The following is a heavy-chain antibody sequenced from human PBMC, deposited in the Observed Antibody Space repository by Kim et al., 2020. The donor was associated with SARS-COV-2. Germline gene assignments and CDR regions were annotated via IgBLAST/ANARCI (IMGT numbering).Heavy chain of an antibody. Sequence: ASVKVSCKASGYTFTNYDITWVRQAPGQGLQWLGWISTYNGNTSYAQNLQGRITMTTDTSTTTAYMELRSLESDDTAVYFCVRDQGTNWGQGTLVTVSS. J-gene: IGHJ4*02. CDR1: GYTFTNYD. CDR2: ISTYNGNT. V-gene: IGHV1-18*04. CDR3: VRDQGTN.